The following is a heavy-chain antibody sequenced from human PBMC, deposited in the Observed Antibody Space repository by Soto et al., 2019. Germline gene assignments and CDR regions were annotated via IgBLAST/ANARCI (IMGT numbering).Heavy chain of an antibody. CDR3: THASWFGDPFYS. Sequence: QITLKESGPTLVKPTQTLTLTCAFSGFSLSTGGVGVGWLRQPPGEALEWLALIYWDEDKRYSPSLKSRLTIPKDTSKSRVVLKTTNTDPVDTATYCSTHASWFGDPFYSWGQGTLVTVSS. V-gene: IGHV2-5*02. D-gene: IGHD3-10*01. CDR2: IYWDEDK. CDR1: GFSLSTGGVG. J-gene: IGHJ4*02.